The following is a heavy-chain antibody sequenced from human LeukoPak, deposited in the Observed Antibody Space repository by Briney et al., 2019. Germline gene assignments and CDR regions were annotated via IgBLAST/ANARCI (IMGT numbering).Heavy chain of an antibody. CDR2: MYPNSGNT. D-gene: IGHD2-15*01. Sequence: ASVKVSCKASGYTFTSYDINWVRQATGQGLEWMGWMYPNSGNTGYAQKFQGRVTITRNTSISTAYMELSSLRSEDTAVYYCATRRGSVPYYFDYWGQGTLVTVSS. V-gene: IGHV1-8*03. CDR3: ATRRGSVPYYFDY. CDR1: GYTFTSYD. J-gene: IGHJ4*02.